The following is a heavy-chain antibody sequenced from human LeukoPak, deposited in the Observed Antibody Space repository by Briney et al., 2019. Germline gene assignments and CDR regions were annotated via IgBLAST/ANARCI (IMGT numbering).Heavy chain of an antibody. D-gene: IGHD3-10*01. J-gene: IGHJ4*02. CDR2: IYSGGST. CDR1: GFTVSSNY. V-gene: IGHV3-53*01. Sequence: PGGSLRLSCAASGFTVSSNYMSCVRQAPGKVLEWVSLIYSGGSTYYADSVKGRFTISRDNSKNTLYLQMNSLRAEDTAVYYCAKDPGYGSGRTSAFDYWGQGTLVTVSS. CDR3: AKDPGYGSGRTSAFDY.